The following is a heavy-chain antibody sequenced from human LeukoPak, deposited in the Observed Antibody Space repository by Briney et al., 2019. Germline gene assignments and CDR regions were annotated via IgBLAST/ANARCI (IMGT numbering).Heavy chain of an antibody. V-gene: IGHV4-59*01. D-gene: IGHD5-18*01. J-gene: IGHJ2*01. Sequence: SETLSLTCTVSGGSISSYYWSWIRQPPGKGLEWIGYIYYSGSTNYNPSLKSRVTISVDTSKNQSSLKLSSVTAADTAVYYCAREVEPISAMDKRDWYFDLWGRGTLVTVSS. CDR2: IYYSGST. CDR1: GGSISSYY. CDR3: AREVEPISAMDKRDWYFDL.